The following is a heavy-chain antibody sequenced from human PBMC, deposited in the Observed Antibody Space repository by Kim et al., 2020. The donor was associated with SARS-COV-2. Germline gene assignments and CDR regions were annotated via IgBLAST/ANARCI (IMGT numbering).Heavy chain of an antibody. CDR2: INHSGST. J-gene: IGHJ5*02. CDR3: ARGVVVAATPRWFDP. V-gene: IGHV4-34*01. D-gene: IGHD2-15*01. CDR1: GGSFSGYY. Sequence: SETLSLTCAVYGGSFSGYYWSWIRQPPGKGLEWIGEINHSGSTNYNPSLKSRVTISVDTSKNQFSLKLSSVTAADTAVYYCARGVVVAATPRWFDPWGQGTLVTVSS.